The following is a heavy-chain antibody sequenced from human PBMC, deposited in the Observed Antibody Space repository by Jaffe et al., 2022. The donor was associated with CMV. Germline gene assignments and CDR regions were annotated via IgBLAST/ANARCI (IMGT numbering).Heavy chain of an antibody. CDR2: IRSKAYGGTT. Sequence: EVQLVESGGGLVKPGRSLRLSCTASGFTFGDYAMSWFRQAPGKGLEWVGFIRSKAYGGTTEYAASVKGRFTISRDDSKSIAYLQMNSLKTEDTAVYYCTRGENWNHLKFYYYYGMDVWGQGTTVTVSS. J-gene: IGHJ6*02. D-gene: IGHD1-1*01. CDR3: TRGENWNHLKFYYYYGMDV. V-gene: IGHV3-49*05. CDR1: GFTFGDYA.